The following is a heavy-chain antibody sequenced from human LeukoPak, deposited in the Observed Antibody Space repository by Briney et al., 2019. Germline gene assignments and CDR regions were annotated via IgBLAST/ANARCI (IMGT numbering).Heavy chain of an antibody. CDR1: GGSFSGYY. CDR2: INHSGST. CDR3: ARVLMYYYDSSGYEDAFDI. V-gene: IGHV4-34*01. J-gene: IGHJ3*02. D-gene: IGHD3-22*01. Sequence: SETLSLTCAVYGGSFSGYYWSWIRQPPGKGLEWIGEINHSGSTNYNPSLKSRVTISVDTSKNQFSLELSSVTAADTAVYYCARVLMYYYDSSGYEDAFDIWGQGTMVTVSS.